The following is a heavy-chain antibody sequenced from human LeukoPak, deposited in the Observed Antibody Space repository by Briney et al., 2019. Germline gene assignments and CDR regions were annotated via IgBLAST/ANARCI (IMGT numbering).Heavy chain of an antibody. Sequence: PGRSLRLSCAASGFTFSSYGMHWVRQAPGKRLEWVSFTWSDGSGEYYGDSVKGRFTISRDNSKNTLYLHMTSLRAGDTAVYYCAREWPQGQRDAFDIWGQGTMVTISS. CDR2: TWSDGSGE. CDR1: GFTFSSYG. D-gene: IGHD2-2*01. V-gene: IGHV3-33*01. CDR3: AREWPQGQRDAFDI. J-gene: IGHJ3*02.